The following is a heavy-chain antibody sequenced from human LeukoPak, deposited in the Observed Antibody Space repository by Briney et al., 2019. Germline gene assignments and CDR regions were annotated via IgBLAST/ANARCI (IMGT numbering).Heavy chain of an antibody. CDR2: IYYSGST. CDR1: GGSISSSSYY. V-gene: IGHV4-61*05. CDR3: ARRRDYVDY. Sequence: PSETLSLTCTVSGGSISSSSYYWGWIRQPPGKGLEWIGYIYYSGSTNYNPTLKSRVTISVDTSKNQFSLKLSSVTAADTAVYYCARRRDYVDYWGQGTLVTVSS. J-gene: IGHJ4*02.